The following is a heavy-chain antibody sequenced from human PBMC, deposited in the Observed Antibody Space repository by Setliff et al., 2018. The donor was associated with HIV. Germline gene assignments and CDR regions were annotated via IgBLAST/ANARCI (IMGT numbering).Heavy chain of an antibody. V-gene: IGHV3-74*01. J-gene: IGHJ4*02. CDR2: VNRDGSST. CDR3: HSGYDTEEQSYFDY. Sequence: ASVKVSCAASGFTFDRFWMHWVRQAPGKGLVWVSRVNRDGSSTTYADSVKDRFTISRDNAKNTLYLQMNSLRAEDTGVYYCHSGYDTEEQSYFDYWGQGALVTVSS. D-gene: IGHD5-12*01. CDR1: GFTFDRFW.